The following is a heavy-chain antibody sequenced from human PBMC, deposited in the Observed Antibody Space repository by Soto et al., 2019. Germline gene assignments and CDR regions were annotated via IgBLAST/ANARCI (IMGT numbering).Heavy chain of an antibody. Sequence: GGSLRLSCAASGFTFSSYSMNWVRQAPGKGLEWVSYISSSSSTIYYADSVKGRFTISRDNAKNSLYLQMNSLRDEDTAVYYCARAEPGYYDSSGYYYYYYGMDVWGQGTTVTVSS. V-gene: IGHV3-48*02. D-gene: IGHD3-22*01. CDR1: GFTFSSYS. CDR3: ARAEPGYYDSSGYYYYYYGMDV. J-gene: IGHJ6*02. CDR2: ISSSSSTI.